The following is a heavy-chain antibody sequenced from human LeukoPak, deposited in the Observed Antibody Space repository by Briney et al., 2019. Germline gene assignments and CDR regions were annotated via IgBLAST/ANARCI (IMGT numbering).Heavy chain of an antibody. D-gene: IGHD3-22*01. J-gene: IGHJ4*02. V-gene: IGHV3-23*01. Sequence: GGSLRLSCAASGFTFSSYAMSWVHQAPGKGLEWVSAISGSGGSTYYADSVKGRFTISRDNSKNTLYLQMNSLRAEDTAVYYCAKDFEVVSGVYYYDSSGYYFDYWGQGTLVTVSS. CDR3: AKDFEVVSGVYYYDSSGYYFDY. CDR1: GFTFSSYA. CDR2: ISGSGGST.